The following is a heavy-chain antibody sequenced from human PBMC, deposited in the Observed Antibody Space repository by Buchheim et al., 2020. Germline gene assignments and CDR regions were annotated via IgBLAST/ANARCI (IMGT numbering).Heavy chain of an antibody. D-gene: IGHD3-10*01. CDR2: ISGSGAST. Sequence: EVQLLESGGGLVQPGRSLRLSCAASGFTFSTYAMNWVRQAPGKGLEWVSAISGSGASTYYADSVKGRFTISRDNSKNTLYLQMSSLRAEDTAVYYCAKASTYGWYYFDYWGQGTL. CDR1: GFTFSTYA. V-gene: IGHV3-23*01. J-gene: IGHJ4*02. CDR3: AKASTYGWYYFDY.